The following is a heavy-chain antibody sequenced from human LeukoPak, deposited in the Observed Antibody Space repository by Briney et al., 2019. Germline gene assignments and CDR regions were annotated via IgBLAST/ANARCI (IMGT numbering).Heavy chain of an antibody. CDR1: GFTFSSYG. V-gene: IGHV3-33*06. D-gene: IGHD3-3*01. J-gene: IGHJ4*02. CDR3: AKDSIFGVPHGDFDS. CDR2: IWYDGSNK. Sequence: PGGSLRLSCAASGFTFSSYGMHWVRQAPGKGLEWVAVIWYDGSNKYYADSVKGRFTISRDNSKNTLYLQMHGLRAEDTAVYYCAKDSIFGVPHGDFDSWGQGTLVTVSS.